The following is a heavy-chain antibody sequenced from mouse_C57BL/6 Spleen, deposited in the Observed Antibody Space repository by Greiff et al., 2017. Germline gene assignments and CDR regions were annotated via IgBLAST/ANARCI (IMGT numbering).Heavy chain of an antibody. CDR3: EGEVGGNYFDD. CDR1: GYTFTSYW. J-gene: IGHJ2*01. D-gene: IGHD1-3*01. CDR2: IDPSDSDT. Sequence: QVQLQQPGAELVRPGSSVKLSCKASGYTFTSYWMHWVKQRPIQGLEWIGNIDPSDSDTHYNQKFKDKSTLTVDKSSSTAYMQHSSLTSEDSAVYYCEGEVGGNYFDDGGQGTTLTVAS. V-gene: IGHV1-52*01.